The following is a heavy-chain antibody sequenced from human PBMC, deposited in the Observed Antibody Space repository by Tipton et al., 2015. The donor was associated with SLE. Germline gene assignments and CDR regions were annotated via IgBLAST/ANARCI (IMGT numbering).Heavy chain of an antibody. Sequence: TLSLTCTVYGGSLSGYWWSWIRQSPGKGLEWIGEIYPTGRTDYNPSLMSRVTISVDTSQNQFSLRLTSVTAADTAVYYCGGIAAADTFDYWGQGTLVTVSS. CDR3: GGIAAADTFDY. J-gene: IGHJ4*02. V-gene: IGHV4-34*01. CDR2: IYPTGRT. D-gene: IGHD6-13*01. CDR1: GGSLSGYW.